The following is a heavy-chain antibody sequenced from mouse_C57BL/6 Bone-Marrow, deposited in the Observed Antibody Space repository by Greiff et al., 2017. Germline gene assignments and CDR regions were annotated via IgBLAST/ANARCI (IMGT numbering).Heavy chain of an antibody. D-gene: IGHD1-1*01. V-gene: IGHV14-2*01. CDR1: GFNIQDYY. CDR3: ARSGYGSSSRVAY. CDR2: FDPEDGET. J-gene: IGHJ3*01. Sequence: VQLKQSGAELVKPGASVKLSCTASGFNIQDYYMHWVKQRTEQGLEWIGRFDPEDGETKYAPKFPGKATITADTSSNTAYLQLSSLTSEDTAVYYCARSGYGSSSRVAYWGQGTLVTVSA.